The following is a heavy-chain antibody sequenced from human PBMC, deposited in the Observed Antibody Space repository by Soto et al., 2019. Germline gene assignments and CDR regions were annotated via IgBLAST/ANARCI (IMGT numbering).Heavy chain of an antibody. CDR2: ISGSGGGT. J-gene: IGHJ4*02. CDR1: GFTFSNSA. CDR3: AKDLKNLLSTGWYGVTH. V-gene: IGHV3-23*01. D-gene: IGHD6-19*01. Sequence: EVQLLESGGGLVQPGGSLRLSCAASGFTFSNSAMSWVRQAPGKGLEWVSAISGSGGGTYYADSVKGRFTISRDNSKNTLFLQMYSLRAEDTAVHYCAKDLKNLLSTGWYGVTHWGQGTLVTVSS.